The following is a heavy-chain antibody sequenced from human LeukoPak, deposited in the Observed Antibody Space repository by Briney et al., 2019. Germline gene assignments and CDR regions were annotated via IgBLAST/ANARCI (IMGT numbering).Heavy chain of an antibody. Sequence: SVTLSLTCTVSVGSISSYYWSWIRQPAGKGLEWIGRIYTSGSTNYNPSLKSRVTMSVDTSKNQFSLKLSSVTAADTAVYYCARVPPSGKTGDYWGQGTLVTVSS. CDR1: VGSISSYY. V-gene: IGHV4-4*07. CDR3: ARVPPSGKTGDY. CDR2: IYTSGST. J-gene: IGHJ4*02. D-gene: IGHD1-26*01.